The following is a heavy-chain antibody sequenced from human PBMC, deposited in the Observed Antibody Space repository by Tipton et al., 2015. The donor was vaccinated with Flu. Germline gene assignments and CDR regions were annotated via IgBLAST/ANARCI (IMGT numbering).Heavy chain of an antibody. V-gene: IGHV4-31*03. J-gene: IGHJ6*02. CDR1: GDSVSNSDYY. CDR3: AREGPYFYGMDV. CDR2: IDFSGST. Sequence: TLSLTCTVSGDSVSNSDYYWNWIRQEPGKGLEWIGHIDFSGSTHYNPSLKSRLTISIDTSKNQFSLRLNGVTGADTAVHYCAREGPYFYGMDVWGQGTTVTVSS.